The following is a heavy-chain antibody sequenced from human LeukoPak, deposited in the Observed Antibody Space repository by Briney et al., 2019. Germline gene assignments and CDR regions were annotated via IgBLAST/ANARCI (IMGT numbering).Heavy chain of an antibody. CDR1: GGSFSGYY. Sequence: SETLSLTCAVYGGSFSGYYWSWIRQPPGKGLEWIGEINHSGSTNYNPSLKSRVTISVDTCKNQFSLKLSSVTAADTAVYYCARGRLPDYWGQGTLVTVSS. J-gene: IGHJ4*02. V-gene: IGHV4-34*01. CDR2: INHSGST. CDR3: ARGRLPDY.